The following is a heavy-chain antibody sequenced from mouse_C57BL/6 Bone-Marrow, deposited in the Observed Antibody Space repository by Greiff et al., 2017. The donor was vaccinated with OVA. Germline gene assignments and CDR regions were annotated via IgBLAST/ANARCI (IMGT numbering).Heavy chain of an antibody. D-gene: IGHD2-10*02. Sequence: QVQLQQSGAELARPGASVTLSCKASGYTFTSYGISWVKQRTGQGLEWIGEIYPRSGNTYYNEQFTGKATLTADKSSSTAYMELSSLTSEDSAVYFCARMGYGNYGYWGQGTTLTVSS. CDR2: IYPRSGNT. V-gene: IGHV1-81*01. J-gene: IGHJ2*01. CDR1: GYTFTSYG. CDR3: ARMGYGNYGY.